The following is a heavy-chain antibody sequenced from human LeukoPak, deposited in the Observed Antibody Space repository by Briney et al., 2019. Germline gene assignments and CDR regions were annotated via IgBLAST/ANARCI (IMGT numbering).Heavy chain of an antibody. V-gene: IGHV3-15*01. CDR3: ATRYFDWLLGY. CDR1: GFTFSNAW. J-gene: IGHJ4*02. D-gene: IGHD3-9*01. CDR2: IKSKTDGGTT. Sequence: GGSLRLSCAASGFTFSNAWMSWVRQAPGKGLEWVGRIKSKTDGGTTDYAAPVKGRFTISRDDSKNTLYLQMNSLKTEDTAVYYCATRYFDWLLGYWGQGTLVTVSS.